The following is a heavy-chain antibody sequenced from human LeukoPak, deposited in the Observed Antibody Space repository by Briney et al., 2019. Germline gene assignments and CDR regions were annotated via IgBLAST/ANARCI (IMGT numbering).Heavy chain of an antibody. CDR3: AREAGFRGMDV. CDR2: MNPNSGNT. CDR1: GYTFTSYD. Sequence: ASVKVSCKASGYTFTSYDINWVRQATGQGLEWMGWMNPNSGNTGYAQKFQGRVTMTRNTSINTAYTELSSLRSEDTAVYYCAREAGFRGMDVWGKGTTVTVSS. D-gene: IGHD2-15*01. V-gene: IGHV1-8*01. J-gene: IGHJ6*04.